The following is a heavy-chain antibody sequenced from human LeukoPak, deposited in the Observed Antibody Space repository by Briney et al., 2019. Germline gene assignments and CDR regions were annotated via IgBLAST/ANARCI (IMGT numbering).Heavy chain of an antibody. J-gene: IGHJ4*02. CDR2: IRPKKDGGTA. D-gene: IGHD2-8*02. V-gene: IGHV3-15*01. CDR1: GFTFSNAW. Sequence: GGSLRLSCAASGFTFSNAWMSWVRQAPGKGLEWVGRIRPKKDGGTADYAAPLEGRFTTSRDDSQNTLYLQMASLKTEDTAIYYCTNCRDPGGWVWGQGTLVAVSS. CDR3: TNCRDPGGWV.